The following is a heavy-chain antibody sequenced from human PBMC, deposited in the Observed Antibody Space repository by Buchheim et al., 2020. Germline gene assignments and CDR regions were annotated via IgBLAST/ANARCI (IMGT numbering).Heavy chain of an antibody. CDR3: AKDPSFGSGSYSAIDS. D-gene: IGHD3-10*01. V-gene: IGHV3-30*18. CDR1: GFAFSNYG. Sequence: QVQLVQSGGAVVQPGRSLRLSCAASGFAFSNYGMHWVRQAPGKGLEWVASISYEGTKKNYADSVRGRFTVSRDDFKNTLYLEVKRLRIEDTAVYYCAKDPSFGSGSYSAIDSWGPGT. J-gene: IGHJ4*02. CDR2: ISYEGTKK.